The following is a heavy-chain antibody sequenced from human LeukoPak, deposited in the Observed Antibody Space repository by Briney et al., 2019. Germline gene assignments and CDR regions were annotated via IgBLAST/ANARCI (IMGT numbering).Heavy chain of an antibody. CDR3: ARGIVARRFDY. Sequence: ASVKVSCKASGYIFTDYYMHWVRQAPGQGLEWIGWINPNRGGTKYAQKFQGRVTMTRDTSSSTAYMELSRLRSDDTAVYYCARGIVARRFDYWGQGTLVTVSS. V-gene: IGHV1-2*02. CDR2: INPNRGGT. CDR1: GYIFTDYY. J-gene: IGHJ4*02. D-gene: IGHD6-6*01.